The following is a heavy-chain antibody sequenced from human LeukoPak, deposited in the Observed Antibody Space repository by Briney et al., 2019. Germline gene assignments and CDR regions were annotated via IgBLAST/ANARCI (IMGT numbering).Heavy chain of an antibody. D-gene: IGHD1-26*01. Sequence: SVKVSCKASGGTFSSYAISWVRQAPGQGLEWMGGIIPIFGTASYAQKFQGRVTMTRDTSTSTVYMELSSLRSEDTAVYYCARANSGSYYYYYMDVWGKGTTVTISS. V-gene: IGHV1-69*05. CDR2: IIPIFGTA. CDR3: ARANSGSYYYYYMDV. CDR1: GGTFSSYA. J-gene: IGHJ6*03.